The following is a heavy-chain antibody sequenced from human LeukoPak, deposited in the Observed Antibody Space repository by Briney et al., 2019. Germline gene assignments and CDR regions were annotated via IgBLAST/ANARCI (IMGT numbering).Heavy chain of an antibody. CDR3: ARGRSNCSGGSCPAGYFDY. V-gene: IGHV4-34*01. Sequence: PSETLSLTCAVYGGSFSGYYWSWIRQPPGKGLEWIGEINHSGSTNYNPSLKSRVTISVDTSKNQFSLKLSSVTAADTAAYYCARGRSNCSGGSCPAGYFDYWGQGTLVTVSS. CDR1: GGSFSGYY. D-gene: IGHD2-15*01. CDR2: INHSGST. J-gene: IGHJ4*02.